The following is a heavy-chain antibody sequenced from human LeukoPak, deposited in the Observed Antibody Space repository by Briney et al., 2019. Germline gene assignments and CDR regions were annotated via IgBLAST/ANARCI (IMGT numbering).Heavy chain of an antibody. J-gene: IGHJ2*01. V-gene: IGHV3-9*01. CDR1: GFTFDDYA. CDR2: ISWNSGSI. CDR3: ARGGLYWYFDL. D-gene: IGHD3/OR15-3a*01. Sequence: GGSLRLSCAASGFTFDDYAMHWVRQAPGKGLEWVSGISWNSGSIGYADSVKGRFTISRDNAKNSLYLQMNSLRAEDTAVYYCARGGLYWYFDLWGRGTLVTVSS.